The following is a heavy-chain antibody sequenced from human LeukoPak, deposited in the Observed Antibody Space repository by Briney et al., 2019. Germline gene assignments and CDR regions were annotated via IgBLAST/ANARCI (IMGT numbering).Heavy chain of an antibody. V-gene: IGHV4-39*07. CDR1: GFTFSSYS. D-gene: IGHD3-22*01. CDR3: ARSAYYYDSSGPILPPEFDY. CDR2: IYYSGST. Sequence: GSLRLSCAASGFTFSSYSMNWVRQPPGKGLEWIGSIYYSGSTYYNPSLKSRVTISVDTSKNQFSLKLSSVTAADTAVYYCARSAYYYDSSGPILPPEFDYWGQGTLVTVSS. J-gene: IGHJ4*02.